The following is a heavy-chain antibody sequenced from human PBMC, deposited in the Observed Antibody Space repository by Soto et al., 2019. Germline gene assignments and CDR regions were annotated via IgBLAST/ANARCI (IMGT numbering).Heavy chain of an antibody. CDR3: AGVASGSTWYYFDY. J-gene: IGHJ4*02. D-gene: IGHD3-10*01. CDR2: IVPVFGTL. Sequence: QLPLVQSGAEVKKPGSSVRVSCKASGDTFTKYAISWLRQAPGQGLEWMGGIVPVFGTLNHAQRFKGRVTITADKSTSTSYVELTSVTAEDTAVYYCAGVASGSTWYYFDYWGQGTLVTVSS. V-gene: IGHV1-69*06. CDR1: GDTFTKYA.